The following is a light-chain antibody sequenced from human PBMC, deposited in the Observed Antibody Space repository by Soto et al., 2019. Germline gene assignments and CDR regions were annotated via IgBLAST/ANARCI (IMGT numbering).Light chain of an antibody. CDR3: CSYAGSPYV. J-gene: IGLJ1*01. CDR1: SSDVGGYNY. V-gene: IGLV2-11*01. CDR2: DVS. Sequence: QSVLTQPRSVSGSPGQSVTISCTGTSSDVGGYNYVSWYQQHPGKAPKLMIYDVSKRPSGVPDRFSGSKSGNTASLTISGLQAEDEADYYCCSYAGSPYVFGTGTTVTVL.